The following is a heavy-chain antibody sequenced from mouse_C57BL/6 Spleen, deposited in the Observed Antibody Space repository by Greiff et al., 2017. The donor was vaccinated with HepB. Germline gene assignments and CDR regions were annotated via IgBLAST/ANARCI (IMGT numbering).Heavy chain of an antibody. CDR3: ARRGNSGTGY. Sequence: QVQLQQPGAELVKPGASVKLSCKASGYTFTSYWMQWVKQRPGQGLEWIGEIDPSDRYTNYNQKFKGKATLTVDTSSSTAYMQLSSLTSEDSAVYYCARRGNSGTGYWGQGTTLTVSS. V-gene: IGHV1-50*01. CDR2: IDPSDRYT. CDR1: GYTFTSYW. D-gene: IGHD4-1*01. J-gene: IGHJ2*01.